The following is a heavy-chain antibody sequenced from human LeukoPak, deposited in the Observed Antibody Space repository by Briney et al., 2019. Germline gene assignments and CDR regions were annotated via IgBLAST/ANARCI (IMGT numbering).Heavy chain of an antibody. CDR2: IKQDGSEK. V-gene: IGHV3-7*01. Sequence: GGSLRLSCAASGFTFSSYWMSWVRQAPGKGLEWVANIKQDGSEKYYVDSVKGRFTISRDNAKNSLYLQMSSLRVEDRATYYCARERFHGSGAPKYDYWGQGALVTVSS. D-gene: IGHD3-10*01. CDR3: ARERFHGSGAPKYDY. J-gene: IGHJ4*02. CDR1: GFTFSSYW.